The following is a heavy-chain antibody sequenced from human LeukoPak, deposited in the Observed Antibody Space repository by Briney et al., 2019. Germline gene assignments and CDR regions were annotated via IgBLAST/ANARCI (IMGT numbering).Heavy chain of an antibody. CDR1: GGSFSSYY. Sequence: PSETLSLTCAVYGGSFSSYYWSWIRQPPGKGLEWIGEINHSGSTNYNPSLKSRVTISVDTSKNQFSLKLSSVTAADTAVYYCARPGYGSGSYYNVWYFDYWGQGTLVTVSS. D-gene: IGHD3-10*01. J-gene: IGHJ4*02. CDR2: INHSGST. V-gene: IGHV4-34*01. CDR3: ARPGYGSGSYYNVWYFDY.